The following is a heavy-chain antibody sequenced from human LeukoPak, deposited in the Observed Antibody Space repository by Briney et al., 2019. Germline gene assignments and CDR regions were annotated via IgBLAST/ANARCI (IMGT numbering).Heavy chain of an antibody. CDR3: AVGSGVVVPDWFDP. CDR1: GGTFSSYA. Sequence: SVKVSCKASGGTFSSYAISWVRQAPGQGLEWMGRIIPILGIANYAQKFQGRVTITANKSTSTAYMELSSLRSEDTAVYYCAVGSGVVVPDWFDPWGQGTLVTVSS. D-gene: IGHD2-2*01. V-gene: IGHV1-69*04. CDR2: IIPILGIA. J-gene: IGHJ5*02.